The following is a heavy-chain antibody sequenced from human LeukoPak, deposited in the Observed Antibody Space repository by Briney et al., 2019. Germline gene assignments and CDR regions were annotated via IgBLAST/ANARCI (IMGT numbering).Heavy chain of an antibody. J-gene: IGHJ6*03. Sequence: SETLSLTCTVSGGSISGYYWSWIRQPAGKGLEWIGRIYTSGSTNYNPSLKSRVTMSVDTSKNQFSLKLSSVTAADTAVYYCARDGPDYDILTGYYHLYYYYMDVWGKGTTVTVSS. V-gene: IGHV4-4*07. CDR1: GGSISGYY. D-gene: IGHD3-9*01. CDR3: ARDGPDYDILTGYYHLYYYYMDV. CDR2: IYTSGST.